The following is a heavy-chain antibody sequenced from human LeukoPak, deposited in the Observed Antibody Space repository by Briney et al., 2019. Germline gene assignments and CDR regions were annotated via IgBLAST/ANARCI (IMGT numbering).Heavy chain of an antibody. J-gene: IGHJ3*02. CDR1: GGSFSDYY. V-gene: IGHV4-34*01. CDR3: ARRVRGVNDAFDI. CDR2: INHSGST. D-gene: IGHD3-10*01. Sequence: SETLSLTCAVYGGSFSDYYWSWIRQPPGKGLEWIGEINHSGSTNYNPSLNSRVTISVDTSKNHFSLKLSSMTAADTAVYYCARRVRGVNDAFDIWGRGTMVTVSS.